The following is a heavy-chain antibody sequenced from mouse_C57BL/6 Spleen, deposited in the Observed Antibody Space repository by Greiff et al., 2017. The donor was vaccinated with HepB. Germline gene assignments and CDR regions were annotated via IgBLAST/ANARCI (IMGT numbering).Heavy chain of an antibody. CDR2: IDPENGDT. Sequence: EVMLVESGAELVRPGASVKLSCTASGFNIKDDYMHWVKQRPEQGLEWIGWIDPENGDTEYASKFQGKATITADTSSNTAYLQLSSLTSEDTAVYYCTTTATVAYWGQGTLVTVSA. V-gene: IGHV14-4*01. CDR1: GFNIKDDY. D-gene: IGHD1-2*01. J-gene: IGHJ3*01. CDR3: TTTATVAY.